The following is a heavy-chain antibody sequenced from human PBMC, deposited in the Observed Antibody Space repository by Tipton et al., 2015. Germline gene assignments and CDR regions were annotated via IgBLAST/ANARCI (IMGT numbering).Heavy chain of an antibody. V-gene: IGHV3-66*02. D-gene: IGHD6-13*01. CDR2: IYAGGNT. J-gene: IGHJ6*02. CDR3: ASAVGINPHYSFYAMAV. CDR1: GFTVSGNY. Sequence: GSLRLSCAASGFTVSGNYMSWVRQAPGKGLEWVSVIYAGGNTFYAGSVMGRFTVSRDNSKNTLHLQMNSLRAEDTAVYYCASAVGINPHYSFYAMAVWGQGTTVTVSS.